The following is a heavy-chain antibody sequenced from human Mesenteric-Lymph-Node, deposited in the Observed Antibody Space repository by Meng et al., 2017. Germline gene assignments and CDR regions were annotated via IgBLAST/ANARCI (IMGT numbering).Heavy chain of an antibody. CDR1: GYTFTSYD. CDR2: MNPNRGTT. CDR3: ATGVADFEY. V-gene: IGHV1-8*01. D-gene: IGHD6-19*01. Sequence: QGQLVQVGGGVKKPGSSGKVSCKASGYTFTSYDINWVRQGTGQGLEWMGWMNPNRGTTGYAQKFQGRVTMTRNISKSTAYMDLSSLRSEDTAVYYCATGVADFEYWGQGTLVTVSS. J-gene: IGHJ4*02.